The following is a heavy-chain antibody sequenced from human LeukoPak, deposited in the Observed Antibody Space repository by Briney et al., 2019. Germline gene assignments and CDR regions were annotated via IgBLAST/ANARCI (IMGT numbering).Heavy chain of an antibody. Sequence: GGSLRLSCVASGFTFSSSEMNWVRQAPGEGLEWVSHISSSGNVIYYADSVRGRFTISRNNAKNSLYLQMNSLRAEDTAVYYRARRSRENAFDIWGQGTMVTVSS. V-gene: IGHV3-48*03. J-gene: IGHJ3*02. CDR3: ARRSRENAFDI. CDR2: ISSSGNVI. CDR1: GFTFSSSE.